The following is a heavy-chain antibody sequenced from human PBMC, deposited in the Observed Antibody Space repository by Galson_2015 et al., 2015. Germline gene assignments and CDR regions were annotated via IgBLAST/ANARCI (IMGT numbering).Heavy chain of an antibody. Sequence: PALVKPTQPLTLTCTFSGFSLSTSGVGVGWIRQPPGKALEWLALIYWNDDKRYGPSLKSRLTITKDTSKNQVVLTMTNMDPVDTATYYCAHILTAAGTEGFDIWGQGTMVTVSS. D-gene: IGHD6-13*01. V-gene: IGHV2-5*01. CDR1: GFSLSTSGVG. CDR3: AHILTAAGTEGFDI. J-gene: IGHJ3*02. CDR2: IYWNDDK.